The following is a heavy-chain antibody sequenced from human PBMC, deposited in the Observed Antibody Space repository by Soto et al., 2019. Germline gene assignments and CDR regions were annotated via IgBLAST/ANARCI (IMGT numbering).Heavy chain of an antibody. D-gene: IGHD6-13*01. CDR1: GGSISSSSYY. CDR2: VYYGGST. CDR3: ARVRSSSWTGGWFDP. Sequence: SETLSLTCTVSGGSISSSSYYWGWIRQPPGKGLEWIGNVYYGGSTYYNPSLKSRVTISVETSKSQFSLKLSSVTAADTAVYYCARVRSSSWTGGWFDPWGQGTLVTVSS. V-gene: IGHV4-39*01. J-gene: IGHJ5*02.